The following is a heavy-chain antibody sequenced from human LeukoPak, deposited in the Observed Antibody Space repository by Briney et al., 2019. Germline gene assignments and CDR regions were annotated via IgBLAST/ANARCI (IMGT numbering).Heavy chain of an antibody. CDR3: AKHRMWLVGLES. Sequence: SETLSLTCIVSGVSISSDNYWGWIRQSPGKGLELIGSVHFSGATHYNPSLKSRVGITLDTSKNQFSLKLNSVTAADTAIYYCAKHRMWLVGLESWGQGTLVTVSS. D-gene: IGHD6-19*01. V-gene: IGHV4-39*01. CDR2: VHFSGAT. CDR1: GVSISSDNY. J-gene: IGHJ1*01.